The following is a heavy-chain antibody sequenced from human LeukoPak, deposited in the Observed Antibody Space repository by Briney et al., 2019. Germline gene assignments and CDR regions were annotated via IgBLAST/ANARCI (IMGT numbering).Heavy chain of an antibody. CDR2: INPNSGGT. J-gene: IGHJ3*02. V-gene: IGHV1-2*02. CDR3: ATGAYYYDSSGQFPHAFDI. CDR1: GYTFTGYY. D-gene: IGHD3-22*01. Sequence: GASVKVSCKASGYTFTGYYMHWVRQAPGQGLEWMGWINPNSGGTNYAQKFQGRVTMTRDTSISTAYMELRSLRSDDTAVYYCATGAYYYDSSGQFPHAFDIWGQGTMVTVSS.